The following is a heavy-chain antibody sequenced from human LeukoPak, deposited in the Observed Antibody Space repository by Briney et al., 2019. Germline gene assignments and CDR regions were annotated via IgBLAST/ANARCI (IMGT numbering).Heavy chain of an antibody. J-gene: IGHJ4*02. D-gene: IGHD6-13*01. CDR3: ARGVGSWYKGKRFDY. V-gene: IGHV4-39*07. CDR1: GGSISSSSYY. CDR2: IYYSGST. Sequence: SGTLSLTCTVSGGSISSSSYYWGWIRQPPGKGLEWIGSIYYSGSTYYNPSLKSRVTISVDTSKNQFSLKLSSVTAADTAVYYCARGVGSWYKGKRFDYWGQGTLVTVSS.